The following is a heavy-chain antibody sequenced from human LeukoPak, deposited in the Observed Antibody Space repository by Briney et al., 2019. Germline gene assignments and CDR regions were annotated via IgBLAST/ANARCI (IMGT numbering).Heavy chain of an antibody. CDR2: ISGSGGST. CDR3: AKDRTLVVPAALDY. V-gene: IGHV3-23*01. CDR1: GFTFSSYA. J-gene: IGHJ4*02. Sequence: GGSLRLSCAASGFTFSSYAMSWVRQAPGKGLEWVSAISGSGGSTYYADSVKGRFTISRDNSKNTLYLQMNSLRAEDTVVYYCAKDRTLVVPAALDYWGQGTLVTVSS. D-gene: IGHD2-2*01.